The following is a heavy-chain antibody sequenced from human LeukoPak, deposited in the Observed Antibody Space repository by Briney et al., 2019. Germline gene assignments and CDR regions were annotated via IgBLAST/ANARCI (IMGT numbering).Heavy chain of an antibody. V-gene: IGHV4-4*09. CDR1: GGSISSYY. J-gene: IGHJ4*02. CDR2: IYTSGST. CDR3: ARLHSYSGSHDY. D-gene: IGHD1-26*01. Sequence: SETLSLTCTVSGGSISSYYWSWIREPPGKGLEWIGYIYTSGSTNYNPSLKSRVTILVDTSKNQFSLKLSSVTAAGTAVYYCARLHSYSGSHDYWGQGTLVTVSS.